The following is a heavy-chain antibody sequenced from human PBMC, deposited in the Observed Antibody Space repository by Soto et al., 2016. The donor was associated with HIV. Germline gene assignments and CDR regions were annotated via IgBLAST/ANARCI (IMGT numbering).Heavy chain of an antibody. CDR1: GFTFDVYA. Sequence: VQLVESGEAWFSLGSLRLSCAASGFTFDVYAMHWVRQAPGKGLEWVSLINGDGGPTYYTDSVRGRFTVSRDNSKNSLYLQMNSLTTEDTALYYCVKGLYGSGSWGFDYWGQGTLVTVSS. V-gene: IGHV3-43*02. J-gene: IGHJ4*02. CDR3: VKGLYGSGSWGFDY. CDR2: INGDGGPT. D-gene: IGHD3-10*01.